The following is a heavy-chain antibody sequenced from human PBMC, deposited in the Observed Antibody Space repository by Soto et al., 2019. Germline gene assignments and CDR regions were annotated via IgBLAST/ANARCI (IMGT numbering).Heavy chain of an antibody. V-gene: IGHV5-51*01. CDR1: GYSFTSYW. CDR3: ARHRKDGRDPEMYGMDV. D-gene: IGHD2-15*01. J-gene: IGHJ6*02. Sequence: GESLKISCKGSGYSFTSYWIGWVRQMPGKGLEWMGIIYPGDSDTRYSPSFQGQVTISADKSISTAYLQWSSLKASDTAMYYCARHRKDGRDPEMYGMDVWGQGATVTVSS. CDR2: IYPGDSDT.